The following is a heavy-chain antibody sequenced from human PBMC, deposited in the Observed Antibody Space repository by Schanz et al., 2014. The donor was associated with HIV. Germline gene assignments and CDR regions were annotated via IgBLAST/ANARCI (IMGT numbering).Heavy chain of an antibody. D-gene: IGHD1-26*01. CDR1: GFTVSSIY. Sequence: EVQLVETGGRLIQPGGSLRLSCAASGFTVSSIYMSWVRQAPGRGLEWVSVIYSGGTTYYADSVKGRFTISRDTANKSLHLHMTNLKVEDTAFYYCVKDFTDSKGGFDCWGQGALVIVSS. CDR2: IYSGGTT. CDR3: VKDFTDSKGGFDC. V-gene: IGHV3-53*05. J-gene: IGHJ4*02.